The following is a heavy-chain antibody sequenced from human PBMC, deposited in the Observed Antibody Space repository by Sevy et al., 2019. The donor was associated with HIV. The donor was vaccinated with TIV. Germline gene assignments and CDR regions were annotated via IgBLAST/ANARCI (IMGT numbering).Heavy chain of an antibody. CDR2: ISWGSGNI. CDR3: VKDRSGSYSFDY. J-gene: IGHJ4*02. CDR1: GFTFDDYT. D-gene: IGHD1-26*01. Sequence: GGSLRLSCAASGFTFDDYTMNWVRQAPGKGLEWVSGISWGSGNITYADSVEGRFTISRDNATNTLYLQMNSLRVEDTALYYCVKDRSGSYSFDYWGQGTLVTVSS. V-gene: IGHV3-9*01.